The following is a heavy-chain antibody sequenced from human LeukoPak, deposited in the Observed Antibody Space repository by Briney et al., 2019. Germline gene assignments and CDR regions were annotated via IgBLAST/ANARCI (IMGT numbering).Heavy chain of an antibody. V-gene: IGHV3-7*04. CDR1: GFTFRSYW. CDR3: ARDSGYDGSGYYSYDAFDI. CDR2: IKQDGSEK. Sequence: GGSLRLSCAASGFTFRSYWMSWVRQAPGKGLEWVANIKQDGSEKNYVDSMKGRLTISRDNAKNSLYLQMNSLRAEDTAVYYCARDSGYDGSGYYSYDAFDIWGQGTMVTVSS. J-gene: IGHJ3*02. D-gene: IGHD3-22*01.